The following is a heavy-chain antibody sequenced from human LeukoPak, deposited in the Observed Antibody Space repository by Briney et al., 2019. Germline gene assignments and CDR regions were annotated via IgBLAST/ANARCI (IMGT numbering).Heavy chain of an antibody. CDR1: GGSFSGYY. J-gene: IGHJ4*02. V-gene: IGHV4-34*01. CDR2: INHSGST. CDR3: ASVPRRPTFDY. Sequence: SETLSLTCAVYGGSFSGYYWSRIRQPPGKGLEWIGEINHSGSTNYNPSLKSRVTISVDTSKNQFSLKLSSVTAADTAVYYCASVPRRPTFDYWGQGILVTVSS.